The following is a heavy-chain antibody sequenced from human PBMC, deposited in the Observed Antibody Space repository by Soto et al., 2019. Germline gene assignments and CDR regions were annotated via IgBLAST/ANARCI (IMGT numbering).Heavy chain of an antibody. V-gene: IGHV3-9*01. CDR1: GFTFDDYA. CDR3: AKEQHAFDI. CDR2: ISWNSGSI. D-gene: IGHD1-1*01. Sequence: GGSLRLSCAASGFTFDDYAMHWVRQAPGKGLEWVSGISWNSGSIGYADSVKGRFTISRDNAKNSLYLQMNSLRAEDTALYYCAKEQHAFDIWGQGTMVTVSS. J-gene: IGHJ3*02.